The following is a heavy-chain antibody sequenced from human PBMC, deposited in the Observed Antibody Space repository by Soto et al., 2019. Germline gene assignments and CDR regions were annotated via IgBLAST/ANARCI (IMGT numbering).Heavy chain of an antibody. D-gene: IGHD3-10*01. J-gene: IGHJ6*02. CDR3: AREEYYYGSGSYPRSYYYGMDV. Sequence: QVQLVESGGGVVQPGRSLRLSCAASGFTFSSYGMHWVRQAPGKGLEWVAVIWYDGSNKYYADSVKGRFTISRDNSKNTLYLQMNSLRAEDTAVYDCAREEYYYGSGSYPRSYYYGMDVWGQGTTVTVSS. CDR2: IWYDGSNK. V-gene: IGHV3-33*01. CDR1: GFTFSSYG.